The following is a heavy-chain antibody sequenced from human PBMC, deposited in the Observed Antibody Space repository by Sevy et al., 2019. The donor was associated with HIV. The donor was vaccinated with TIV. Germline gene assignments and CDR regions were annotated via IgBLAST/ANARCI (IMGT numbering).Heavy chain of an antibody. D-gene: IGHD2-21*01. CDR2: IGTAAGVT. J-gene: IGHJ4*02. CDR3: ARCPWHYSIDY. V-gene: IGHV3-48*02. CDR1: GFTFNTYS. Sequence: GGSLRLSCAASGFTFNTYSLIWVRHTPGKGLEWLSFIGTAAGVTYYADSVKGRFTISRDNAKNSLYLQMNSLRDEDTAVYYCARCPWHYSIDYWGQGTLVTVSS.